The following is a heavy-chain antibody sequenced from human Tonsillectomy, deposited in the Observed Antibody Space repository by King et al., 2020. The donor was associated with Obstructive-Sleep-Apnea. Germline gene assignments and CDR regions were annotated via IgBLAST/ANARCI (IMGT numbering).Heavy chain of an antibody. V-gene: IGHV3-23*04. J-gene: IGHJ4*02. CDR3: AKVEGVYCSSTSCYAEY. Sequence: VQLVESGGGLVQPGGSLRLSCAASGFTFSSYAMSWVRQAPGKGLEWVSAISGSGGSTYYADSVKGRFTIPRDNSKNTLYLQMNSLRAEDTAVYYCAKVEGVYCSSTSCYAEYWGQGTLVTVSS. CDR2: ISGSGGST. D-gene: IGHD2-2*01. CDR1: GFTFSSYA.